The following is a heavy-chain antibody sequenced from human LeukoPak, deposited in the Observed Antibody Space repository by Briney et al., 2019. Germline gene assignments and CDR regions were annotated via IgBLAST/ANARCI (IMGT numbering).Heavy chain of an antibody. CDR1: GVTFSNCA. CDR3: AQDVRYHWFDL. J-gene: IGHJ5*02. CDR2: ISGGGDST. Sequence: GGSLMLFCSASGVTFSNCAMSCCGQAPGKELEWLSVISGGGDSTHYADSVKGRYNISRDNSKNTLYLHMNTLRAEETAVYYCAQDVRYHWFDLWGQGALVTVSS. V-gene: IGHV3-23*01. D-gene: IGHD1-1*01.